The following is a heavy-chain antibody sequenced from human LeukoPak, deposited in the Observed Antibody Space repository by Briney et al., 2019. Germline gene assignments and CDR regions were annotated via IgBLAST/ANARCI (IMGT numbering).Heavy chain of an antibody. J-gene: IGHJ4*02. CDR1: GGSISSYY. CDR2: IYYSGST. D-gene: IGHD6-6*01. CDR3: ARGRIIAARPVDY. V-gene: IGHV4-59*01. Sequence: PSETLSLTCTVSGGSISSYYWSWIRQPPGKGLEWIGYIYYSGSTNYNPSLKSRVTISLDTSKNQSSLKLNSVTAADTAVYYCARGRIIAARPVDYWGQGTLITVSS.